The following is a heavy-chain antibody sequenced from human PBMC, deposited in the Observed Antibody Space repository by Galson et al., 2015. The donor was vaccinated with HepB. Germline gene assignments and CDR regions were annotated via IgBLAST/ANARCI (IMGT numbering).Heavy chain of an antibody. D-gene: IGHD2-15*01. V-gene: IGHV1-46*03. CDR3: ALLHDVIVVVAATDDY. J-gene: IGHJ4*02. Sequence: QSGAEVKKPGESLRISCKASGYTFTSYYMHWVRQAPGQGLEWMGIINPSGGSTSYAQKFQGRVTMTRDTSTSTVYMELSSLRSEDTAVYYCALLHDVIVVVAATDDYWGQGTLVTVSS. CDR1: GYTFTSYY. CDR2: INPSGGST.